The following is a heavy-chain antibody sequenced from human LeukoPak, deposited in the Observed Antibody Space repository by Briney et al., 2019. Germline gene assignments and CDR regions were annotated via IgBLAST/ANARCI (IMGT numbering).Heavy chain of an antibody. CDR2: IYYSGST. CDR1: GGSISSYY. D-gene: IGHD2-2*01. V-gene: IGHV4-59*01. Sequence: PSKTLSLTCTVSGGSISSYYRSWIRQPPGKGLEWIGYIYYSGSTNYNPSLKSRVTISVDTSKNQFSLKLSSVTAADTAVYYCARLGYCSSTSCYPYFDYWGQGTLVTVSS. J-gene: IGHJ4*02. CDR3: ARLGYCSSTSCYPYFDY.